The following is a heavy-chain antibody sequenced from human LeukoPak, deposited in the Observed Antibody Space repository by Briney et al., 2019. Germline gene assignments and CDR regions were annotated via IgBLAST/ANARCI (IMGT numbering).Heavy chain of an antibody. D-gene: IGHD3-10*01. V-gene: IGHV1-18*01. CDR1: GYTFTSYG. CDR2: ISAYNGNT. Sequence: ASVKVSCKASGYTFTSYGISWVRQAPGQGLEWMGWISAYNGNTNYAQKLQGRVTMTTDTSTSTAYMELRSLRSDDTAVYYCARGPSITMVRGGQWYYYMDVWGKGTTVTI. J-gene: IGHJ6*03. CDR3: ARGPSITMVRGGQWYYYMDV.